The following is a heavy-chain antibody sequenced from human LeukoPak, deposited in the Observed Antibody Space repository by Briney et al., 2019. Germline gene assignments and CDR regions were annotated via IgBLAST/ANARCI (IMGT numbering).Heavy chain of an antibody. CDR3: ARGNIVVVPAAIRGSYYFDY. Sequence: KPSETLSLTCAVYGGSFSGYYWSWIRQPPGKGLEWIGEINHSGSTNYNPSLKSRVTISVDTSKNQFSLKLSSVTAADTAVYYCARGNIVVVPAAIRGSYYFDYWGQGTLVTVSS. CDR1: GGSFSGYY. V-gene: IGHV4-34*01. J-gene: IGHJ4*02. CDR2: INHSGST. D-gene: IGHD2-2*01.